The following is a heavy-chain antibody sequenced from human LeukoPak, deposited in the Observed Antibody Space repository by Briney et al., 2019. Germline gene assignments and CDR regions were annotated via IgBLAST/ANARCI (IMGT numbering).Heavy chain of an antibody. D-gene: IGHD6-13*01. Sequence: GGSLRLSCAASGFTFSSYGMHWVSQAPGKGLEWVAVIWYDGSNKYYADSVKGRFTISRDNSKNTLYLQMNSLRAEDTAVYYCAKPRTYSSPDGVDYWGQGTLVTVSS. V-gene: IGHV3-33*06. CDR1: GFTFSSYG. CDR3: AKPRTYSSPDGVDY. CDR2: IWYDGSNK. J-gene: IGHJ4*02.